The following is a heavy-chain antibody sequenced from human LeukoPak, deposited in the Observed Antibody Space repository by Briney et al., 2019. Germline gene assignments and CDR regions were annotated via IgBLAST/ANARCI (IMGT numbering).Heavy chain of an antibody. Sequence: PSETLSLTCTVSGGSISSYYWSWIRQPAGKGLEWIGEINHSGSTNYNPSLKSRVTISVDTSKNQFSLKLSSVTAADTAVYYCARARVEMATIRGLCFDYWGQGTLVTVSS. CDR2: INHSGST. J-gene: IGHJ4*02. D-gene: IGHD5-24*01. CDR1: GGSISSYY. CDR3: ARARVEMATIRGLCFDY. V-gene: IGHV4-34*01.